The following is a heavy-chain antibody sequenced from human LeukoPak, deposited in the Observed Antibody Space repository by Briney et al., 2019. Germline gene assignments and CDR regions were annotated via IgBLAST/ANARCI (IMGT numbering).Heavy chain of an antibody. Sequence: PGGSLRLSCAASGFTFSSYAMHWVRQAPGKGLEWVAVISYDGSNKYYADSVKGRFTISRDNSKNTLYLQMNSLRAEDTAVYYCARDGKYVRGYDILTGPWLLYYWGQGTLVTVSS. J-gene: IGHJ4*02. V-gene: IGHV3-30-3*01. CDR1: GFTFSSYA. D-gene: IGHD3-9*01. CDR3: ARDGKYVRGYDILTGPWLLYY. CDR2: ISYDGSNK.